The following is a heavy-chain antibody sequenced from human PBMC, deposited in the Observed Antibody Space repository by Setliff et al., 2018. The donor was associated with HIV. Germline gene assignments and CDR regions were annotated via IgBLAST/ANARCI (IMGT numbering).Heavy chain of an antibody. CDR3: AKDKGQKYADY. V-gene: IGHV3-23*01. D-gene: IGHD3-10*01. Sequence: TGGSLRLSCAASGFTFSTYAMTWVRQAPGKGLEWVSSISSSGGTTYFADTVKGRFTISRDNSKNTLYLQMDSLRVEDTAVYYCAKDKGQKYADYWGQGTMVTVSS. CDR1: GFTFSTYA. J-gene: IGHJ4*02. CDR2: ISSSGGTT.